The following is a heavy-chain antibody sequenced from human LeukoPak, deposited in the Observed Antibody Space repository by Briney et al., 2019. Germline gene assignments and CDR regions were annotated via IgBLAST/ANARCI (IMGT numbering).Heavy chain of an antibody. D-gene: IGHD2/OR15-2a*01. Sequence: SETLSLTCTVSGGSISSYYWSWIRQPPGKGLEWIGSIYYSGSTYYNPSLKSRVTISVDTSKNQFSLKLSSVTAADTAVYYCARLTTSNWFDPWGQGTLVTVSS. CDR1: GGSISSYY. J-gene: IGHJ5*02. CDR3: ARLTTSNWFDP. CDR2: IYYSGST. V-gene: IGHV4-59*05.